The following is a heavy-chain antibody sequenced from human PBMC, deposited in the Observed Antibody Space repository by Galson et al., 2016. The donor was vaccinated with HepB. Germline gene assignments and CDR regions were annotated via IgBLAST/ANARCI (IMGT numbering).Heavy chain of an antibody. Sequence: SLRLSCAASGFTFSDYSMSWVRQAPGKGLEWVSSISSSTYSIYYADSVKGRFTISRDNAENSLFLQMNSLRAEDTAVYYCAKYGDFRETDSWGQGTLVTVSS. D-gene: IGHD2-21*02. CDR3: AKYGDFRETDS. V-gene: IGHV3-21*01. CDR1: GFTFSDYS. CDR2: ISSSTYSI. J-gene: IGHJ4*02.